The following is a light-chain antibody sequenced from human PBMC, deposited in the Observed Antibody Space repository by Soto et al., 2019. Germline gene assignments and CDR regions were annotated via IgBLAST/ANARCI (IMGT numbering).Light chain of an antibody. V-gene: IGLV2-11*01. Sequence: QSVLTQPRSVSGSPGQSVTISCTGTSSDVGGYNHVSWYQQHPGKAPKLMIYDVTKRPSGVPDRFSGSKSGNTASLTISGLQAEDEADYYCCSYAGNYTLLFGGGTKVTVL. J-gene: IGLJ3*02. CDR1: SSDVGGYNH. CDR2: DVT. CDR3: CSYAGNYTLL.